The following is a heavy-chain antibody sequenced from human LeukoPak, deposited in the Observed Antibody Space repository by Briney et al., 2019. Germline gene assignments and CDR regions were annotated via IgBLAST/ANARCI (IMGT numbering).Heavy chain of an antibody. CDR2: IYYSGNT. Sequence: PSETLSLTCTVSGGSISSYYWSWIRQPPGKGLEWIGYIYYSGNTNYNPSLKSRVTISVDTSKNQFSLKLSSVTAADTAVYYCARGRLRSSNDYWGQGTLVTVSS. D-gene: IGHD4-17*01. V-gene: IGHV4-59*01. CDR3: ARGRLRSSNDY. J-gene: IGHJ4*02. CDR1: GGSISSYY.